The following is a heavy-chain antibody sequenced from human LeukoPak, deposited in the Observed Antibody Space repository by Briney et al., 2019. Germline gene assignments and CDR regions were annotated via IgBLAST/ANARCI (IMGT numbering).Heavy chain of an antibody. D-gene: IGHD6-13*01. CDR2: IKQDGSEK. CDR3: ARETRYSSSCYDY. J-gene: IGHJ4*02. V-gene: IGHV3-7*01. CDR1: GFTFSSYW. Sequence: GGSLRLSCAASGFTFSSYWMSWVRQAPGKGLEWVANIKQDGSEKYYVDSVKGRYTISRDNAKNSLYLQMNSLRAEDTAVYYCARETRYSSSCYDYWGQGTLVTVSS.